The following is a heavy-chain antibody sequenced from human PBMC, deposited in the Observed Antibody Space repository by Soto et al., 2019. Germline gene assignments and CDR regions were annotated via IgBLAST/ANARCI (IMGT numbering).Heavy chain of an antibody. CDR2: FDPEDGET. V-gene: IGHV1-24*01. CDR1: GYTLTELS. Sequence: QVQLVQSGAEVKKPGASVKVSCKVSGYTLTELSMHWVRHAPGKGLEWMGGFDPEDGETIYEQKFQGRVTMTEDTSTDPAYMELSRLRSEHTAVYYCATVAGTPHYYYYYGMDVCGQGTTVTVSS. J-gene: IGHJ6*02. CDR3: ATVAGTPHYYYYYGMDV. D-gene: IGHD1-1*01.